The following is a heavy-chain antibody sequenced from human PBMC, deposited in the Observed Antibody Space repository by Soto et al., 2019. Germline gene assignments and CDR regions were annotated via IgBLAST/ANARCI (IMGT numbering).Heavy chain of an antibody. CDR2: IFYSGST. CDR3: ASMIGDPVLSFDS. V-gene: IGHV4-59*01. CDR1: GGSISSYY. Sequence: QVQLQESGPGLVKPSETLSLTCTVSGGSISSYYWSWIRQPPGKGLEWIGFIFYSGSTSYNPSLKSRVRISIDTSEYQFSLKLNSVTAADTAVYYCASMIGDPVLSFDSWGQGTLVAVSS. J-gene: IGHJ5*01. D-gene: IGHD3-10*02.